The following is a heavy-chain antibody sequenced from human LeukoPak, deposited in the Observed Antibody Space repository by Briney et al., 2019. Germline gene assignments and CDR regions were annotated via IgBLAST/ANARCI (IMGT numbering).Heavy chain of an antibody. CDR3: ARGVGYSSGWYEDYYFDY. D-gene: IGHD6-19*01. CDR2: IIPIFGTA. CDR1: GGTFSSYA. Sequence: XVKVSCKASGGTFSSYAISWVRQAPGQGLEWMGRIIPIFGTANYAQKFQGRVTITTDESTSTAYMELSSLRSEDTAVYYCARGVGYSSGWYEDYYFDYWGQGTLVTVSS. V-gene: IGHV1-69*05. J-gene: IGHJ4*02.